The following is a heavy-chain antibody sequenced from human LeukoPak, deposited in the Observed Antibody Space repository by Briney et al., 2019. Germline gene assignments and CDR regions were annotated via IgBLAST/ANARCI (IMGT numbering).Heavy chain of an antibody. CDR3: ARSYGQRYFDL. J-gene: IGHJ2*01. V-gene: IGHV4-34*01. D-gene: IGHD5-18*01. CDR2: INHSGST. Sequence: KPSETLSLTCAVYGGSSSDYSWSWIRQPPGKGLEWIGEINHSGSTNYKPSLKSRATISADTSKNQFSLKLSSVTAADTAVYYCARSYGQRYFDLWGRGTLVTVSS. CDR1: GGSSSDYS.